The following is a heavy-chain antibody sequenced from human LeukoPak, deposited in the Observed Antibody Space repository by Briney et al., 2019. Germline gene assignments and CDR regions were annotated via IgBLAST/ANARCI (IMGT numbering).Heavy chain of an antibody. CDR3: ARHPAGYDAFDI. V-gene: IGHV3-21*01. J-gene: IGHJ3*02. D-gene: IGHD2-2*01. CDR2: ISSSSSYI. Sequence: GGSLRLSCAASGFTFSSYSMNWVRQAPGKGLEWVSSISSSSSYIYYADSVKGRFTISRDNSKNTLYLQMNSLRAEDTAVYYCARHPAGYDAFDIWGQGTMVTVSS. CDR1: GFTFSSYS.